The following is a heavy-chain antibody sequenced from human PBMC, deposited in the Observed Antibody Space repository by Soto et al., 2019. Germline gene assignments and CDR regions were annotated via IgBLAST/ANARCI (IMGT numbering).Heavy chain of an antibody. D-gene: IGHD2-2*01. CDR2: INAGNGDT. CDR3: ARAGAQDAHYYMDV. Sequence: QVQLVQSGAAVQKPGASVKVSCKASGYTFTVYTIHWVRQAPGQRLAWMGWINAGNGDTKYSQSFQGRVSITRDTSASTAYMELSSLRSEDTAVYYCARAGAQDAHYYMDVWGKGTTVTVSS. V-gene: IGHV1-3*01. J-gene: IGHJ6*03. CDR1: GYTFTVYT.